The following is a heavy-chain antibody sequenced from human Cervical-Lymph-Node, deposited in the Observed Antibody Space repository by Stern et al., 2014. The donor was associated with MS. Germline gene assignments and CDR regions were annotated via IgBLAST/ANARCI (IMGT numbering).Heavy chain of an antibody. CDR2: AWYDGSTA. D-gene: IGHD5-24*01. J-gene: IGHJ4*02. CDR3: ARGHIPYAYNYLFDY. V-gene: IGHV3-33*01. Sequence: QVQLGQSGGGVVQPGTSLRLSCAASGFTFSSYGMHWVRQAPGKGLEWVALAWYDGSTAYYTNSEKGRFTISRDNSKNTLSLQMNSLTAEDTAVYYCARGHIPYAYNYLFDYWGQGTLVTVSS. CDR1: GFTFSSYG.